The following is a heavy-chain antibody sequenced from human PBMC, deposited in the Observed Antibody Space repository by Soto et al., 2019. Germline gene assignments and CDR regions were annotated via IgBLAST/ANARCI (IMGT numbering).Heavy chain of an antibody. D-gene: IGHD1-1*01. CDR3: TRWNGYGDL. Sequence: LRLSCVVSGFSFSTYGVTWVRQAPGKGLEWVCGVSGGSGVTHYTDSVKGRFTISGDDSKNTVYLQMHSLRGEDTAVYYCTRWNGYGDLWGQGTLVTVSS. CDR1: GFSFSTYG. V-gene: IGHV3-23*01. CDR2: VSGGSGVT. J-gene: IGHJ5*02.